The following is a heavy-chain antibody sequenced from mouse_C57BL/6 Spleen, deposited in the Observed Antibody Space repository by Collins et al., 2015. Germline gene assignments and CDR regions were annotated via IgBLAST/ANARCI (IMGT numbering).Heavy chain of an antibody. V-gene: IGHV9-1*02. Sequence: QIQLVQSGPELKKPGETVKISCKASGYTFTNYGMNWVKQAPGKGLKWMGWINTYTGEPTYADDFKGRFAFSLETSASTAYLQINNLKNEDMATYFCASRHYGNHGGNYYAMDYWGQGTSVTVSS. CDR1: GYTFTNYG. D-gene: IGHD2-1*01. J-gene: IGHJ4*01. CDR2: INTYTGEP. CDR3: ASRHYGNHGGNYYAMDY.